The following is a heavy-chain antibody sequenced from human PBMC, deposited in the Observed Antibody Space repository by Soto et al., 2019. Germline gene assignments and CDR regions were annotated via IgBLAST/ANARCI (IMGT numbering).Heavy chain of an antibody. Sequence: QLQLQESGPGLVKPPESLSLTCTVSGGSIGSRSHYWGWIRQSPGRHLEWIGSSYYRGSTHYNTSLKTRVTISVDTSKNQVSLKVYSVTAADTAVYYCATADGFGVVTPFFEYWGPGMLVTVSS. CDR2: SYYRGST. CDR3: ATADGFGVVTPFFEY. J-gene: IGHJ4*02. V-gene: IGHV4-39*01. D-gene: IGHD3-3*01. CDR1: GGSIGSRSHY.